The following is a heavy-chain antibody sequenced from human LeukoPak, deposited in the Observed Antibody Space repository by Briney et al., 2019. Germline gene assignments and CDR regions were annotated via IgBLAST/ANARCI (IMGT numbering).Heavy chain of an antibody. J-gene: IGHJ1*01. CDR1: GGSISSYY. CDR3: ASYSGSYSFQH. V-gene: IGHV4-59*08. D-gene: IGHD1-26*01. CDR2: IYYSGST. Sequence: NPSETLSLTCTVSGGSISSYYWSWIRQPPGKGLEWIGYIYYSGSTNYNPSLKSRVTISVDTSKNQFSLKLSSVTAADTAVYYCASYSGSYSFQHWGQGTLVTDSS.